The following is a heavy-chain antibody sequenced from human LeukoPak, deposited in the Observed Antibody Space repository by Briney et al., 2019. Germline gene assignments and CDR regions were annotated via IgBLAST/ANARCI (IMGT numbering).Heavy chain of an antibody. Sequence: PSETLSPTCTVSGGAISSRSYYWGWIRQPPGKGREWIGRIYYSGSTYYNPSLKSRVTISVDTSKHPFSLKLSSVTAADTAVYYRARALIGPLEITTQPEDSNWFAPWGQGTLVTVSS. J-gene: IGHJ5*02. D-gene: IGHD3-3*01. CDR3: ARALIGPLEITTQPEDSNWFAP. V-gene: IGHV4-39*07. CDR2: IYYSGST. CDR1: GGAISSRSYY.